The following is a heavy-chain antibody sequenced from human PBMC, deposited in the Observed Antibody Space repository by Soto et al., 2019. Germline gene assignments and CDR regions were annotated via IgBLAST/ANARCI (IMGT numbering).Heavy chain of an antibody. D-gene: IGHD6-13*01. V-gene: IGHV1-46*01. CDR3: ARGWYSSSFGRLRDV. J-gene: IGHJ6*02. CDR2: INPSGGST. Sequence: ASVKVSCTASGYTFTSYYMHWVRRAPGQGLEWMGIINPSGGSTSYAQKFQGRVTMTRDTSTSTVYMELSSLRSEDTAVYYCARGWYSSSFGRLRDVWGQGTTVTVSS. CDR1: GYTFTSYY.